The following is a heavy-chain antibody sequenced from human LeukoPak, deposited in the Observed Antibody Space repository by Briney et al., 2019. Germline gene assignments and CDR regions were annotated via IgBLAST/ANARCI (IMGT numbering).Heavy chain of an antibody. D-gene: IGHD3-22*01. J-gene: IGHJ3*02. CDR2: ISGSNSYI. CDR1: GFTFNSYS. Sequence: GGSLRLSCAASGFTFNSYSMNWVRQAPGKGLEWVSSISGSNSYIYYADSMKGRFTISRDNAKNSLYLQMNSLRAEDTAVYYCAKTLLYYYDSSSPDIWGQGTMVTVSS. CDR3: AKTLLYYYDSSSPDI. V-gene: IGHV3-21*01.